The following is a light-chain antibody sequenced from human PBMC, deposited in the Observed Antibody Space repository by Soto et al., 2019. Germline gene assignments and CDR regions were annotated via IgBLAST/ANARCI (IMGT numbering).Light chain of an antibody. CDR3: SSYTSTYIWV. CDR1: SRDIGSHNF. CDR2: GVS. Sequence: QSALTQPASVSGSPGQSITISCAGTSRDIGSHNFVSWHQQHPGKAPKFIIYGVSNRPSGVSNRFSGSKSGNTASLTISGLQADDEADYYCSSYTSTYIWVFGGGTQLTVL. J-gene: IGLJ3*02. V-gene: IGLV2-14*01.